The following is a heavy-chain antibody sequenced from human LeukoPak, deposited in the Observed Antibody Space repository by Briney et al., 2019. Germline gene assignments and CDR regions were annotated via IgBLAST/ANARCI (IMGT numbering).Heavy chain of an antibody. Sequence: PGGSLRLSCAASGFTFSSYSMNWVRQAPGKGLEWVSYISSSSSTIYYADSVKGRFTISRDNAKNSLYLQMNSLRAEDTAVYYCAGDKLGIRGYFDYWDQGTLVTVSS. D-gene: IGHD7-27*01. CDR3: AGDKLGIRGYFDY. J-gene: IGHJ4*02. V-gene: IGHV3-48*01. CDR1: GFTFSSYS. CDR2: ISSSSSTI.